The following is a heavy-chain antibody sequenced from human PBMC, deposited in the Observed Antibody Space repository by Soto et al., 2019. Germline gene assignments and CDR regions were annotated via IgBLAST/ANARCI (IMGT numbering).Heavy chain of an antibody. Sequence: PGGSLRLSCTASGFTFGDYAMSWFRQAPGKGLEWVGFIRSKAYGGTTEYAASVKGRFTISRDDSKSIAYLQMNSLKTEDTAVYYCSSDLTIFGEYNWFDPWGQGTLVTVSS. CDR1: GFTFGDYA. J-gene: IGHJ5*02. CDR2: IRSKAYGGTT. V-gene: IGHV3-49*03. D-gene: IGHD3-3*01. CDR3: SSDLTIFGEYNWFDP.